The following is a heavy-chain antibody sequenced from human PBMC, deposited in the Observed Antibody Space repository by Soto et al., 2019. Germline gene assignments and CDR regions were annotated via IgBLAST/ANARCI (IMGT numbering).Heavy chain of an antibody. CDR1: GFTFSSYA. V-gene: IGHV3-23*01. Sequence: EVQLLESGGGLVQPGGSLRLSCAASGFTFSSYAMSWVRQAPGKGLEWVSAISGSGGSTYYADSVKGRFTISRDNSKNTLYLQMKSLRAEDTAVYYWAKWELPAPETYYFDYWGQGDLVTVSS. CDR3: AKWELPAPETYYFDY. CDR2: ISGSGGST. D-gene: IGHD1-26*01. J-gene: IGHJ4*02.